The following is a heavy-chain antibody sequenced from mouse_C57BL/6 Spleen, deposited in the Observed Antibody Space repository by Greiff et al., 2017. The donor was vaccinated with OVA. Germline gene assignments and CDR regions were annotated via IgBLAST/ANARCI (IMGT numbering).Heavy chain of an antibody. CDR1: GYTFTSYW. Sequence: VQLQQPGAELVKPGASVKMSCKASGYTFTSYWITWVKQRPGQGLEWIGDIYPGSGSTNYNEKFKSKATLTVDKSSSTAYMQLSSLTSEDSAVYCCAYSSGSFAYWGQGTLVTVSA. D-gene: IGHD3-2*02. CDR2: IYPGSGST. CDR3: AYSSGSFAY. V-gene: IGHV1-55*01. J-gene: IGHJ3*01.